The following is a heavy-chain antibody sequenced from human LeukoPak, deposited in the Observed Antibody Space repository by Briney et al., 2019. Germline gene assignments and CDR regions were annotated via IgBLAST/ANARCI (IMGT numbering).Heavy chain of an antibody. D-gene: IGHD3-10*01. CDR3: ARVDGDHYGSGVIDY. Sequence: ASVKVSCKASGYTFTDYYMHWVRQAPGQGLEWMGWINPNSGGTNYAQRFQGRVTMTRDTSISTAYMELSRLRSDDTAVYYCARVDGDHYGSGVIDYWGQGTLVTVSS. J-gene: IGHJ4*02. V-gene: IGHV1-2*02. CDR2: INPNSGGT. CDR1: GYTFTDYY.